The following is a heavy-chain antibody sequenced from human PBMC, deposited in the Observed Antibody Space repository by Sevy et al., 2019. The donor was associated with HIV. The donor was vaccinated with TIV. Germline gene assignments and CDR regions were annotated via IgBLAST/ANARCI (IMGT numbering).Heavy chain of an antibody. CDR3: AQDPQDGGTYYYYYGMDV. Sequence: GGSLRLSCAASGFTFSSYGMHWVRQAPGKGLEWVAVISYDGSNKYYADSVKGRFTISRDNSKNTLYLQMNSLRAEDTAVYYCAQDPQDGGTYYYYYGMDVWGQGTTVTVSS. CDR2: ISYDGSNK. J-gene: IGHJ6*02. V-gene: IGHV3-30*18. D-gene: IGHD2-15*01. CDR1: GFTFSSYG.